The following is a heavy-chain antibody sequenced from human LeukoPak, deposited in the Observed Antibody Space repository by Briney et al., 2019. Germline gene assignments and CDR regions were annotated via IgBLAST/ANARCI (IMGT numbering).Heavy chain of an antibody. CDR3: ARDLSEWEPFDI. CDR1: GFTFSDYN. V-gene: IGHV3-11*04. D-gene: IGHD1-26*01. CDR2: ISSSGSTI. Sequence: GGSLRLSCAASGFTFSDYNMRWIRQAPGKGLEWVSYISSSGSTIYYADSVKGRFTISRDNAKNSLYLQMNSLRAEDTAVYYCARDLSEWEPFDIWGQGTMVTVSS. J-gene: IGHJ3*02.